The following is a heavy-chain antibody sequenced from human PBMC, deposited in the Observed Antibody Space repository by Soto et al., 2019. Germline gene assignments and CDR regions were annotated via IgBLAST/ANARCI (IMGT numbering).Heavy chain of an antibody. V-gene: IGHV1-18*04. D-gene: IGHD3-16*01. CDR3: TRDGLRTNYFDP. Sequence: QVQLVQSGAEVKKPGASVKVYCKASGYIFTTYAISWVRQAPGQGLEWMGWISGYNGNANYAQKCQGRVIMTTDTFTSTAYLELRNLRPDDTAVYYFTRDGLRTNYFDPWGQGALVIVSS. CDR2: ISGYNGNA. CDR1: GYIFTTYA. J-gene: IGHJ5*02.